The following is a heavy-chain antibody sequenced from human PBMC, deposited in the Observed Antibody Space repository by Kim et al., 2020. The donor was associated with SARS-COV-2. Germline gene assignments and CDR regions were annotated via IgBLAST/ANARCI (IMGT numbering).Heavy chain of an antibody. CDR3: ARVRCSGGSCYYYYGMDV. CDR1: GGSISSGGYY. Sequence: SETLSLTCTVSGGSISSGGYYWSWIRQHPGKGLEWIGYIYYSGSTYYNPSLKSRVTISVDTSKNQFSLKLSSVTAADTAVYYCARVRCSGGSCYYYYGMDVWGQGTTVTVS. CDR2: IYYSGST. J-gene: IGHJ6*02. D-gene: IGHD2-15*01. V-gene: IGHV4-31*03.